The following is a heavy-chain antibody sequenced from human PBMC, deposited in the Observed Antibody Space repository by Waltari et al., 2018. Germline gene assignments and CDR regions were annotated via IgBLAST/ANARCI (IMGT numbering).Heavy chain of an antibody. V-gene: IGHV3-72*01. D-gene: IGHD2-2*01. Sequence: EVQLVESGGGLVQPGGSLRLSCVGCGFSFSDHYMNWVRQAPGKWLEWLGRHKNKGVSHITNDAASVKGRFFAARDESKNSLYLQMNNLKTEDTAVYYCARDTAAALDSWGQGTLVTVSS. J-gene: IGHJ4*02. CDR2: HKNKGVSHIT. CDR3: ARDTAAALDS. CDR1: GFSFSDHY.